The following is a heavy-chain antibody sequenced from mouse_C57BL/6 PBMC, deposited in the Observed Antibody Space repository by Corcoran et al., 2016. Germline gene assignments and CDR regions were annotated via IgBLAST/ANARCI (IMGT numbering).Heavy chain of an antibody. J-gene: IGHJ4*01. D-gene: IGHD2-5*01. CDR1: GYTFTSYD. CDR2: IYPRDGST. V-gene: IGHV1-85*01. CDR3: ARKDNSNYGYAMDY. Sequence: QVQLQQSGPELVKPGASVKLSCKASGYTFTSYDINWVKQRPGQGLEWIGWIYPRDGSTKYNEKFKGKATLTVDTSSSTAYMELHSLTSEDSAVYFCARKDNSNYGYAMDYWGQGTSVTVSS.